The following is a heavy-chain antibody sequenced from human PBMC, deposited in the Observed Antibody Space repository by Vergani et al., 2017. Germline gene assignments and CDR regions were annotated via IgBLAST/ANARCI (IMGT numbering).Heavy chain of an antibody. CDR2: LCPSGST. Sequence: QVQMQESGPGLVKTSETLSLTCSASGAPISYWCWSWLRQPAGKGLEWIGRLCPSGSTNYKPSLKSRVTMSIDTSKNQFSLRLSSVTAADTAVYFCARQRVGRSFFDSWGQGTLVTVSS. CDR3: ARQRVGRSFFDS. D-gene: IGHD1-26*01. V-gene: IGHV4-4*07. CDR1: GAPISYWC. J-gene: IGHJ4*02.